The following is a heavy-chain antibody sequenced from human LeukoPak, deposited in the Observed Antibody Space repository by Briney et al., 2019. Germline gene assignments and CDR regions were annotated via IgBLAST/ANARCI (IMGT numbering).Heavy chain of an antibody. J-gene: IGHJ4*02. V-gene: IGHV1-2*02. D-gene: IGHD1-26*01. CDR2: INLNSGGT. CDR1: GYTFTGYY. CDR3: ARPEPGGGSGSYQGSFDY. Sequence: ASVKVSCKASGYTFTGYYMHWVRQAHGQGLEWMGWINLNSGGTNYAQKFQGRVTMTRDTSISTAYMELSRLRSDDTAVYYCARPEPGGGSGSYQGSFDYWGQGTLVTVSS.